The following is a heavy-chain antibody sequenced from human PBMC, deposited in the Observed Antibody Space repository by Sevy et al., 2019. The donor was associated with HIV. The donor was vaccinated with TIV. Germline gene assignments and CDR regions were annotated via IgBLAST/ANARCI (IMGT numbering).Heavy chain of an antibody. CDR2: ISSSGSTI. CDR3: ARDIAAAAPNDY. V-gene: IGHV3-11*01. CDR1: GFTFSDYY. D-gene: IGHD6-13*01. J-gene: IGHJ4*02. Sequence: GVSLRLSCAASGFTFSDYYMSWIRQAPGKGLEWVSYISSSGSTIYYADSVKGRFTISRDNAKNSLYLQMNSLRAEDTAVYYCARDIAAAAPNDYWGQGTLVTVSS.